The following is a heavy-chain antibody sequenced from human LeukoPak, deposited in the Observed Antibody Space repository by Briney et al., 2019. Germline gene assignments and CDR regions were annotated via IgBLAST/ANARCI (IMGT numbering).Heavy chain of an antibody. CDR3: ARDHSSGWYRSVDY. J-gene: IGHJ4*02. V-gene: IGHV1-3*01. D-gene: IGHD6-19*01. CDR2: INAGNGNT. CDR1: GYTFTSYA. Sequence: GASVKVSCKASGYTFTSYAMHWVRQAPGQRLEWMGWINAGNGNTKYSQKFQGRVTMTTDTSTSTAYMELRSLRSDDTAVYYCARDHSSGWYRSVDYWGQGTLVTVSS.